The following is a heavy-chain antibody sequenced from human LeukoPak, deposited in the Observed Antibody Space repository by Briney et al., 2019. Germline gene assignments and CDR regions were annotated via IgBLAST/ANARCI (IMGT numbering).Heavy chain of an antibody. CDR1: GGSISSGSYY. D-gene: IGHD6-13*01. J-gene: IGHJ1*01. V-gene: IGHV4-61*02. CDR2: IYTSGST. Sequence: PSQTLSLTCTVSGGSISSGSYYWSWIRQPAGKGLEWIGRIYTSGSTNYNPSLKSRVTISVDTSKNQFSLKLSSVTAADTAVYYCASAATIAAAGPLGDEYFQHWGQGTLVTVSS. CDR3: ASAATIAAAGPLGDEYFQH.